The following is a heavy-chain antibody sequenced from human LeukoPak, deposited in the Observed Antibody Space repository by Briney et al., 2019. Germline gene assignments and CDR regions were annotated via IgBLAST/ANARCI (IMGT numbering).Heavy chain of an antibody. V-gene: IGHV3-23*01. J-gene: IGHJ4*02. Sequence: GGSLRLSCAASGFTFSSYAMGWVRQAPGKGLEWVSAISGSGGSTYYADSVRGRFTISRDNSKNTLYLQMNSLRAEDTAVYYCAKVVARDIVVVVAATYYFDYWGQGTLVTVSS. D-gene: IGHD2-15*01. CDR2: ISGSGGST. CDR3: AKVVARDIVVVVAATYYFDY. CDR1: GFTFSSYA.